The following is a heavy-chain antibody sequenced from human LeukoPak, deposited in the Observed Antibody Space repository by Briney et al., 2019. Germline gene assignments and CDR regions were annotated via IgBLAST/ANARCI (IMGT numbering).Heavy chain of an antibody. CDR2: IYHSGST. V-gene: IGHV4-38-2*01. J-gene: IGHJ4*02. CDR1: GYSISSGYY. CDR3: ARAGRYQLLFDY. D-gene: IGHD2-2*01. Sequence: SETLSLTCAVSGYSISSGYYWGWIRQPPGKGLEWIGSIYHSGSTYYNPSLKSRVTISVDTSKNQFSLKLSSVTAADTAVYYCARAGRYQLLFDYWGQGTLVTVSS.